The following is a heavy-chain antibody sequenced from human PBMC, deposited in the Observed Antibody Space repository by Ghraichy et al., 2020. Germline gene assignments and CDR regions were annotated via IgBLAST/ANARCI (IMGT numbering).Heavy chain of an antibody. CDR3: ARDAGYGDKRYFDY. Sequence: GGSLRLSCAASGFTFSSYDMHWVRQATGKGLEWVSAIGTAGDTYYPGSVKGRFTISRENAKNSLYLQMNSLRAGDTAVYYCARDAGYGDKRYFDYWGQGTLVTVSS. CDR2: IGTAGDT. V-gene: IGHV3-13*01. CDR1: GFTFSSYD. J-gene: IGHJ4*02. D-gene: IGHD4-17*01.